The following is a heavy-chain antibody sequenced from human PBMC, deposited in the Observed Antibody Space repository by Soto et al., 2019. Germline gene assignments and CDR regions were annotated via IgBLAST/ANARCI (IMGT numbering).Heavy chain of an antibody. Sequence: QVPLQESGPGLVKPSQTLSLTCTVSGGSISSGGYYWSWIRQHPGKGLEWIGYIYYSGSTYYNPSLKIRVTISVDTSKNQFSLKLSSVTAADTAVYYCARDSGSYYAFDIWGQGTMVTVSS. V-gene: IGHV4-31*03. CDR1: GGSISSGGYY. CDR3: ARDSGSYYAFDI. D-gene: IGHD1-26*01. J-gene: IGHJ3*02. CDR2: IYYSGST.